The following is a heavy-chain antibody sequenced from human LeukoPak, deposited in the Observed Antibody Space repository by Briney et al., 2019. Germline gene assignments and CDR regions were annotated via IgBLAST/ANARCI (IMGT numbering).Heavy chain of an antibody. J-gene: IGHJ6*03. V-gene: IGHV1-69*06. CDR1: GGTFSSYA. Sequence: SVKVSCKASGGTFSSYAISWVRQAPGQGLEWMGGIIPIFGTANYAQKFQGRVTITSDKSTSTAYMELSSLRSEDTAVYYCAKQGLTRAGYMDVWGKGTTVTISS. D-gene: IGHD1/OR15-1a*01. CDR3: AKQGLTRAGYMDV. CDR2: IIPIFGTA.